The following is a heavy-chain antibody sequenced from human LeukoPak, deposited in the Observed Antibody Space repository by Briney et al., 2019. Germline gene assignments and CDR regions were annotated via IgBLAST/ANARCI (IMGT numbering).Heavy chain of an antibody. D-gene: IGHD1-26*01. Sequence: PGGSLRLSCAASGFTFSTYSMNWVRQAPGKGLEWVSSISSSTYIYYADSVKGRFTISRDNAKNSLYLQMNSLRAEDTAVYYCVREWELPPNFDYWGQGTLVTVSS. CDR3: VREWELPPNFDY. CDR1: GFTFSTYS. V-gene: IGHV3-21*01. J-gene: IGHJ4*02. CDR2: ISSSTYI.